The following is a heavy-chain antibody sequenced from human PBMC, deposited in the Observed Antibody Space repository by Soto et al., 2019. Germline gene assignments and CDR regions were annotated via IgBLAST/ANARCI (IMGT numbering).Heavy chain of an antibody. J-gene: IGHJ4*02. CDR3: AKDKPGTTSFDY. CDR2: ISERGDTT. V-gene: IGHV3-23*01. CDR1: GFSISTNA. Sequence: GGSPRLACAASGFSISTNAMYWVRQAPGKGLEWVPGISERGDTTHYADSVKGRFTISRDTSKNTLYLQLNTLRADDTAVYYCAKDKPGTTSFDYWGQGILVTVSS. D-gene: IGHD1-1*01.